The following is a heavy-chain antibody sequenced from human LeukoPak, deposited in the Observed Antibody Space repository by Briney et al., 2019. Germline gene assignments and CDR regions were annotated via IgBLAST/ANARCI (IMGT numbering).Heavy chain of an antibody. CDR3: AREGSGSYGDY. D-gene: IGHD1-26*01. J-gene: IGHJ4*02. Sequence: LSLTCTVSGGSISSGGYYWSWIRQHPGKGLEWVSYISSSGSTIYYADSVKGRFTISRDNAKNSLYLQMNSLRAEDTAVYYCAREGSGSYGDYWGQGTLVTVSS. CDR1: GGSISSGGYY. CDR2: ISSSGSTI. V-gene: IGHV3-11*01.